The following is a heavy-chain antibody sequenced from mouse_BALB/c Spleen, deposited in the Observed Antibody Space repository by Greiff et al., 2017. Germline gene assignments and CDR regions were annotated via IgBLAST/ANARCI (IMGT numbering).Heavy chain of an antibody. CDR3: TRRNRYYAMDY. Sequence: QVQLQQPGAELVKPGASVKMSCKASGYTFTSYWMHWVKQRPGQGLEWIGVIDPSDSYTSYNQKFKGKATLTVDTSSSTAYMQLSSLTSEDSAVYYCTRRNRYYAMDYWGQGTSVTVSS. J-gene: IGHJ4*01. D-gene: IGHD2-14*01. V-gene: IGHV1S127*01. CDR1: GYTFTSYW. CDR2: IDPSDSYT.